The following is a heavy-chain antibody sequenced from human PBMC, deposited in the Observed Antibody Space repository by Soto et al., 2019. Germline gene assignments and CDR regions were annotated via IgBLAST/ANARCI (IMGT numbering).Heavy chain of an antibody. CDR3: GAGQYFSDY. J-gene: IGHJ4*02. V-gene: IGHV3-30*03. CDR2: ISYDGSDK. CDR1: VVTFSSYG. D-gene: IGHD6-13*01. Sequence: PGGSLRLSCAASVVTFSSYGMHWVRQAPGKGLEWVALISYDGSDKYYADSVKGRFTISRDNSKNTLYLQMNSLRVEDTAVYYCGAGQYFSDYWGQGTLVTVSS.